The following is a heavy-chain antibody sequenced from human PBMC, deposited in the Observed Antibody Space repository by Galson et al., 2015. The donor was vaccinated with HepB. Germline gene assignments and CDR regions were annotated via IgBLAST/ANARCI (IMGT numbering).Heavy chain of an antibody. CDR1: GGSIRSNNYS. CDR3: GGSSTVPGAPEY. Sequence: SLTCTVSGGSIRSNNYSWGWIRQPPRKGLEWIGSIYYSGSTYYNASLKSRVTISADTSKNQFSLKLTSVTVADTAVYYCGGSSTVPGAPEYWGQGTLVTVSS. CDR2: IYYSGST. V-gene: IGHV4-39*01. D-gene: IGHD6-19*01. J-gene: IGHJ4*02.